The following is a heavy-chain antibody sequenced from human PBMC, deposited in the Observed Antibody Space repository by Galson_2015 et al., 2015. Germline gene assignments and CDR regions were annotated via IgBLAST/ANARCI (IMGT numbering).Heavy chain of an antibody. CDR1: GYTFTSYG. V-gene: IGHV1-18*04. J-gene: IGHJ6*02. CDR2: ISAYNGNT. CDR3: AREVTTRSRYYYYGMDV. Sequence: SVKVSCKASGYTFTSYGISWVRQAPGQGLEWMGWISAYNGNTNYAQKLQGRVTMTTDTSTSTAYMELRSLRSDDTAVYYCAREVTTRSRYYYYGMDVWGQGTTVTVSS. D-gene: IGHD4-17*01.